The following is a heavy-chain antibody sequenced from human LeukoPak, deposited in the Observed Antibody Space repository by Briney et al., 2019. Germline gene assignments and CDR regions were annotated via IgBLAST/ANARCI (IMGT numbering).Heavy chain of an antibody. CDR1: GCSISSYY. J-gene: IGHJ4*02. CDR2: IYYSGST. V-gene: IGHV4-59*01. CDR3: ARTARYFDY. Sequence: SETLSLTCTVSGCSISSYYWSGIRQPPGKGLEWIGYIYYSGSTNYNPSLKSRVTISVDTSKNQFSLKLSSVTAADTAVYYCARTARYFDYWGQGTLVTVSS.